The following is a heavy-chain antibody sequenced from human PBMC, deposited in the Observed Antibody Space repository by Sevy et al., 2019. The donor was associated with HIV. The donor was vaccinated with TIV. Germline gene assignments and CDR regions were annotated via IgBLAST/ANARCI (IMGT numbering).Heavy chain of an antibody. CDR2: ISSASSYI. CDR1: GFTFNYHF. V-gene: IGHV3-21*01. CDR3: AKDLYYGSGSLKGAFDY. D-gene: IGHD3-10*01. J-gene: IGHJ4*02. Sequence: GGSLRLSCAASGFTFNYHFMNWVRQVPGKGLEWVSYISSASSYINYSDSVKGRFTISRDNSKNTLYLQMNSLRAEDTAVYYCAKDLYYGSGSLKGAFDYWGQGTLVTVSS.